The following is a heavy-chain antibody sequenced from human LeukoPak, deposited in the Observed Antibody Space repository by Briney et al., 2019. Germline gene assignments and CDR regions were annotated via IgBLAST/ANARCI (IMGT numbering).Heavy chain of an antibody. J-gene: IGHJ3*01. CDR3: ARDRCSDGRCYPNVLDL. CDR2: IYDSGTA. V-gene: IGHV4-59*01. Sequence: SETLSLTCTVSGASISAYYWTWIRQPPGKGLEWIGYIYDSGTANYNPSLKSRVSISEDTSKNQFSLKLSSVTAADTAMYYCARDRCSDGRCYPNVLDLWGQGTMVTVSS. CDR1: GASISAYY. D-gene: IGHD2-15*01.